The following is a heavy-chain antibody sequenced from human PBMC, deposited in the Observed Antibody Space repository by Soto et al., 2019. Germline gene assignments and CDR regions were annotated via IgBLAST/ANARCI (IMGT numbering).Heavy chain of an antibody. CDR2: ISTYNGDS. D-gene: IGHD2-8*01. CDR3: VRDPTNPDY. CDR1: GHTFTNYD. Sequence: ASVKVSCKTSGHTFTNYDISWVRQAPGQGLEWMGWISTYNGDSNYEQSLQGRVTMTTDTSTSTAYMELRSLKSDDTAVYYCVRDPTNPDYWG. J-gene: IGHJ4*01. V-gene: IGHV1-18*01.